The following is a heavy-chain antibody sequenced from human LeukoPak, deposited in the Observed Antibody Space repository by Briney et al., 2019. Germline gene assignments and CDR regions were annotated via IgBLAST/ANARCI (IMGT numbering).Heavy chain of an antibody. V-gene: IGHV1-3*02. CDR2: SNASNGNT. Sequence: ASVNVTCKASVYIYIIYVMHWVGQARGQRLEWMGWSNASNGNTKYSQEFQGRVTVATNQYASTDYMELSSLRSEDMAVYYCARAYNYYDSSGYYLGYYFDYWGQGTLVTVSS. J-gene: IGHJ4*02. CDR1: VYIYIIYV. CDR3: ARAYNYYDSSGYYLGYYFDY. D-gene: IGHD3-22*01.